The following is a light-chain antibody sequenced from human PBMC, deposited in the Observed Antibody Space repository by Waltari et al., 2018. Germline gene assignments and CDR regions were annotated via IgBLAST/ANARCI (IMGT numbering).Light chain of an antibody. V-gene: IGLV2-23*01. CDR2: EGT. Sequence: QSALTQPASVSGSPGQSITISSPGPLSDFWRSKRVSWYQQHPGNVPKILIYEGTQRLSGVSDRFSCSKSGNTASLTLSGLQPEDEADYYCCAHAGGGTHYAFGTGTKVTVL. CDR3: CAHAGGGTHYA. CDR1: LSDFWRSKR. J-gene: IGLJ1*01.